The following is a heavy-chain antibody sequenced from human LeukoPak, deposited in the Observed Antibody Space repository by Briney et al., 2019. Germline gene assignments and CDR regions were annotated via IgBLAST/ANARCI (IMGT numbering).Heavy chain of an antibody. CDR2: IVVGSGNT. J-gene: IGHJ5*02. V-gene: IGHV1-58*01. CDR1: GFTFTSSA. D-gene: IGHD3-22*01. Sequence: SVKVSCKASGFTFTSSAVQWVRQARGQRHEWIGWIVVGSGNTNYAQKFQERVTITRDMSTSTAYMELSSLRYEDTAVYYCAADPGGYDSSGYYLWNWFDPWGQGTLVTVSS. CDR3: AADPGGYDSSGYYLWNWFDP.